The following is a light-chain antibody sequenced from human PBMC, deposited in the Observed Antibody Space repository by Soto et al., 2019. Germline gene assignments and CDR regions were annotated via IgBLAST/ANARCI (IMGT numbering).Light chain of an antibody. J-gene: IGKJ1*01. CDR2: RAS. Sequence: DIQMTQSPSTLSGSVGDRVTITCRASQSIGSWLAWYQQKPGKAPKFLIYRASILESGVPSRFSGSGSGTEFTLTISSLQPDDFATYFCQQYNSYSWTFGQGTKVDIK. CDR3: QQYNSYSWT. CDR1: QSIGSW. V-gene: IGKV1-5*03.